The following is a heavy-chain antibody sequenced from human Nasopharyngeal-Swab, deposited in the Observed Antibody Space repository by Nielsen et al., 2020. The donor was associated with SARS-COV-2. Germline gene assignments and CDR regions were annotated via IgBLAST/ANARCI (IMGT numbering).Heavy chain of an antibody. CDR3: ARRGYSYGLPVGYFGH. CDR2: VFYRGTT. D-gene: IGHD5-18*01. J-gene: IGHJ4*02. CDR1: GGSISSYY. V-gene: IGHV4-59*01. Sequence: ESLNISCSVSGGSISSYYWSWIRQRPGKGLEWLGYVFYRGTTNYNPPLKSRVSISVDTSRNHFSLKLRSMTAADTAVYFCARRGYSYGLPVGYFGHWGQGILVTVSS.